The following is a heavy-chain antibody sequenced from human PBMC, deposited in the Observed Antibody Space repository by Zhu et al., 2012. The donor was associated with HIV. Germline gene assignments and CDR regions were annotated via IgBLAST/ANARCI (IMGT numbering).Heavy chain of an antibody. V-gene: IGHV4-39*01. D-gene: IGHD2-2*01. CDR3: ARQEPSDIVVVPA. Sequence: QVQLQESGPGLVKPSETLSLTCTVSGGSINSNSYYWGWIRQPPGKGWSGLGVFIIVGALITTRPQESSHHIRRRVQEPVLPEAELCDRADTAVYYCARQEPSDIVVVPAWGQGTLVTVSS. J-gene: IGHJ4*02. CDR2: FIIVGAL. CDR1: GGSINSNSYY.